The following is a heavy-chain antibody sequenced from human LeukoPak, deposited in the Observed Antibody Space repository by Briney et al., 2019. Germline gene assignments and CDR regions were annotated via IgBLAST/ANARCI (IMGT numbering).Heavy chain of an antibody. J-gene: IGHJ4*02. CDR2: IYYSGST. Sequence: SETLSLTCTASGGSISGYYWSWIRQPPGKGLEWIGYIYYSGSTNYNPSLKSRVTISVDTSKNQFSLKLSSVTAADTAVYYCARGDCSGGSCPFDYWGQGTLVTVSS. CDR3: ARGDCSGGSCPFDY. V-gene: IGHV4-59*01. CDR1: GGSISGYY. D-gene: IGHD2-15*01.